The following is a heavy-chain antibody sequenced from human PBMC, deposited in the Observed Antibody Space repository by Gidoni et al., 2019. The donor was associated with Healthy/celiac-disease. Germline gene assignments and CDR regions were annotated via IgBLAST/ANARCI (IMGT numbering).Heavy chain of an antibody. Sequence: QVQLQESGPGLVKPSETLSLTCAVSGYSISSGYYWGWIRQPPGTGLEWIGSIYHSGSTYYNPSLKSRVTISVDTSKNQFSLKLSSVTAADTAVYYCARALYDSINSDYYFDYWGQGTLVTVSS. CDR2: IYHSGST. CDR3: ARALYDSINSDYYFDY. J-gene: IGHJ4*02. CDR1: GYSISSGYY. V-gene: IGHV4-38-2*01. D-gene: IGHD3-22*01.